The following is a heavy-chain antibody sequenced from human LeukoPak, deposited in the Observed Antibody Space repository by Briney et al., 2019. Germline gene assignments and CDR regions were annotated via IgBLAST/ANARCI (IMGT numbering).Heavy chain of an antibody. CDR1: GYTLTELS. CDR3: ATSYDSSGYMAFDI. V-gene: IGHV1-24*01. D-gene: IGHD3-22*01. CDR2: FDPEDGET. J-gene: IGHJ3*02. Sequence: ASVKVSCKVSGYTLTELSMHWVRQAPGKGLEWMGGFDPEDGETIYAQKFQGRVTMTEDTSADTAYMELSSLRSEDTAVYYRATSYDSSGYMAFDIWGQGTMVTVSS.